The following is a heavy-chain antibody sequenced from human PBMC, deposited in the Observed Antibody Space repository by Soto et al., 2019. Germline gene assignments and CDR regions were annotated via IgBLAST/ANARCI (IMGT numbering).Heavy chain of an antibody. Sequence: PSETLSLTCTVSGSSVSSTGYSWGWIRQPPGKGLDWIGVIYYNGFTYYNPSLKSRVTISVDTSTNQFSLTLSSVTAADTAVYYCARQNFCGTTTCYGYWGQGTLVTVSS. V-gene: IGHV4-39*01. CDR2: IYYNGFT. D-gene: IGHD2-2*01. J-gene: IGHJ4*02. CDR3: ARQNFCGTTTCYGY. CDR1: GSSVSSTGYS.